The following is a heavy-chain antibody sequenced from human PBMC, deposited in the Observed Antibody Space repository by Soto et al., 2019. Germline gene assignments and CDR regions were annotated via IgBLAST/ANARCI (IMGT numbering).Heavy chain of an antibody. CDR2: MNPNSGNT. J-gene: IGHJ5*02. V-gene: IGHV1-8*01. Sequence: QVQLVQSGSEVKKPGASVKVSCKSFGYSFTSFDVHWVRQASVQGLEWMGWMNPNSGNTDYAPGFQGRVTMTRNTSIATAYMELNSLTSDDTAVYYWARGAWIGSWLDPWGQGTLVTVSS. D-gene: IGHD1-26*01. CDR3: ARGAWIGSWLDP. CDR1: GYSFTSFD.